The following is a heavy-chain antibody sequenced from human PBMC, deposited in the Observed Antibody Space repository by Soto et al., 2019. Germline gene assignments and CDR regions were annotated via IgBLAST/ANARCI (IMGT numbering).Heavy chain of an antibody. CDR2: ISGSGGST. CDR1: GFTFSSYA. Sequence: LRLSCAASGFTFSSYAMSWVRQAPGKGLEWVSAISGSGGSTYYADSVKGRFTISRDNSKNTLYLQMNSLRAEDTAVYYCAKGGGIAARPGYYYYGMDVWGQGTTVTVSS. D-gene: IGHD6-6*01. J-gene: IGHJ6*02. V-gene: IGHV3-23*01. CDR3: AKGGGIAARPGYYYYGMDV.